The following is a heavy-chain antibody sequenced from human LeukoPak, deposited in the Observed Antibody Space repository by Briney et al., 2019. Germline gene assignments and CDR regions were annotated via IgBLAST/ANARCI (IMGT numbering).Heavy chain of an antibody. J-gene: IGHJ4*02. Sequence: GGSLRLSCIASGFNFNSFGMHWVRQAPGKGLEWVAVIGFDGTNQYYIDSVKGRFTISRDNSKNTLYLQMNSLRTDDTGIYCASGSPAHDYWGQGTLVTVSS. V-gene: IGHV3-33*01. CDR3: SGSPAHDY. D-gene: IGHD1-26*01. CDR1: GFNFNSFG. CDR2: IGFDGTNQ.